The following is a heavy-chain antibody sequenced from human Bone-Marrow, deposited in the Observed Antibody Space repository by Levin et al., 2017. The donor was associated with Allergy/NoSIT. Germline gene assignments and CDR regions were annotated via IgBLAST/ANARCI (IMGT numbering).Heavy chain of an antibody. V-gene: IGHV4-59*01. CDR1: GGAMRPTY. D-gene: IGHD2-8*01. CDR2: IYYTGSV. CDR3: ARNHCSDGVCSRKNGMDV. Sequence: SPTLSLPCSVSGGAMRPTYWNWIRQAPGKGLEWIGYIYYTGSVNYSPSLKGRLTISLDTSKNQLSLKLTSVPAADTAVYHLARNHCSDGVCSRKNGMDVWGQGTTVTVTS. J-gene: IGHJ6*02.